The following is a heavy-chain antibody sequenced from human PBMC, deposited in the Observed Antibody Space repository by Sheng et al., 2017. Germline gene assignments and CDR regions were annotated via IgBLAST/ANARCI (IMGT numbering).Heavy chain of an antibody. CDR2: ISYDGSNK. J-gene: IGHJ4*02. V-gene: IGHV3-30*04. D-gene: IGHD6-19*01. CDR3: ARDFGYTSAWGGIGY. Sequence: QVQLVESGGGVVQPGRSLRLSCAASGFTFSTYAMHWVRQAPGKGLEWVAVISYDGSNKYYADSVKGRFTISRDNSDNTLFLQMNSLRAEDTAVYYCARDFGYTSAWGGIGYWGQGTLVTVSS. CDR1: GFTFSTYA.